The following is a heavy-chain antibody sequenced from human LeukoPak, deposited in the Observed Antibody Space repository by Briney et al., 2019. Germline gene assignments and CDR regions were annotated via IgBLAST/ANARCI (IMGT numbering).Heavy chain of an antibody. D-gene: IGHD3-3*01. CDR2: MNPNSGNT. CDR3: ARGAMYYDFWSGPTSYLFDP. Sequence: EASVKVSCKASGYTFTSQDINWVRQATGQGLEWMGWMNPNSGNTGYAQKFQGRVTMTRNTSISTAYMELSSLRSEDTAVYYCARGAMYYDFWSGPTSYLFDPWGQGTLVTVSS. J-gene: IGHJ5*02. CDR1: GYTFTSQD. V-gene: IGHV1-8*01.